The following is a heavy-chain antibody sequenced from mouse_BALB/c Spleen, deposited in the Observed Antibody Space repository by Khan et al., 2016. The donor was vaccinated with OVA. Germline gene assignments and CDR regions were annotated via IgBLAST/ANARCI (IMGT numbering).Heavy chain of an antibody. CDR3: ARRGDVYSWFTY. CDR2: ISNGGGST. J-gene: IGHJ3*01. D-gene: IGHD2-3*01. Sequence: EVELVESGGGLVQPGGSLKLSCATSGFTFSDYYMCWVRQTPEKRLEWVAYISNGGGSTYYPDPVKGRFTISRDNAKHTLYLQMGRLKSEDTAIYYCARRGDVYSWFTYWGQGTLVTVSA. V-gene: IGHV5-12*02. CDR1: GFTFSDYY.